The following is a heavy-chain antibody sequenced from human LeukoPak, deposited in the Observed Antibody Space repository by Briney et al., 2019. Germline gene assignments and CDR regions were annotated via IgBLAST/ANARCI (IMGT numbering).Heavy chain of an antibody. CDR2: IRYDGSNK. CDR3: AKDGGHTFYGSGTYRRYFDL. CDR1: GFTFSNYG. D-gene: IGHD3-10*01. Sequence: GGSLRLPCAASGFTFSNYGMHWVRQAPGKGLEWVVFIRYDGSNKYYADSVKGRFTISRDNSKNTLYLQMNSLRAEDTAVYYCAKDGGHTFYGSGTYRRYFDLWGRGTLVTVSS. J-gene: IGHJ2*01. V-gene: IGHV3-30*02.